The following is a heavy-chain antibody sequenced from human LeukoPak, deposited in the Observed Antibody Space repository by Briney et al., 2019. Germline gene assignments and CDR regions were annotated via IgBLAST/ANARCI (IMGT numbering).Heavy chain of an antibody. V-gene: IGHV4-38-2*01. CDR1: GYSISSDNY. Sequence: SETLSLTCAVSGYSISSDNYWVWIRQPPGQGLEWTGGIYHSGSTYYNPSLKSRVTMSVDTSKNQFSLKVSSVTAAGTAVYYCARAPRDSSSSNYMRRFDYWGQGTLVTVSS. CDR3: ARAPRDSSSSNYMRRFDY. CDR2: IYHSGST. D-gene: IGHD3-22*01. J-gene: IGHJ4*02.